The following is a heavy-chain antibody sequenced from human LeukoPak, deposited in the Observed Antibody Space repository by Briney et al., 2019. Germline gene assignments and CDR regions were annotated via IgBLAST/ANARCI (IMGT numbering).Heavy chain of an antibody. CDR2: IKEDGSEK. Sequence: GGSLRLSCAASGFTFSSHWMSWVRQAPGKGLEWVANIKEDGSEKYYVDSVKGRFTISRDNAKNSMYLQMNSLRAEDTAVYYCASTAPGSWGQGTLVTVSS. J-gene: IGHJ4*02. CDR3: ASTAPGS. CDR1: GFTFSSHW. V-gene: IGHV3-7*01. D-gene: IGHD6-13*01.